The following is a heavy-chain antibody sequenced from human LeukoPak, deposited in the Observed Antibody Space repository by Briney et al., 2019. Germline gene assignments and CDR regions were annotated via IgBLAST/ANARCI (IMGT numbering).Heavy chain of an antibody. J-gene: IGHJ6*03. V-gene: IGHV3-66*01. CDR2: IYSGGST. CDR3: ARVVDYYGSDKYYSNYYYMDV. D-gene: IGHD3-10*01. CDR1: EFSVGSNY. Sequence: GGSLRLSCAASEFSVGSNYMTWVRQAPGKGLEWVSLIYSGGSTYYADSVKGRFTISRDNAKNSVYLQMNSLRVEDMAEYYCARVVDYYGSDKYYSNYYYMDVWGKGTTVIVSS.